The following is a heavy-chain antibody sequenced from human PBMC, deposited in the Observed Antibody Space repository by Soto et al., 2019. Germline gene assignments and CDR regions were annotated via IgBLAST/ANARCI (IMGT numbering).Heavy chain of an antibody. Sequence: ASVKVSCKASGYTFTGYYMHWVRQAPGQGLEWMGWINPNSGGTNYAQKFQGWVTMTRDTSISTAYMELSRPRSDDTAVYYCARELSARDIVLVPAAIHYGMDVWGQGTTVTVSS. CDR3: ARELSARDIVLVPAAIHYGMDV. CDR2: INPNSGGT. CDR1: GYTFTGYY. D-gene: IGHD2-2*01. J-gene: IGHJ6*02. V-gene: IGHV1-2*04.